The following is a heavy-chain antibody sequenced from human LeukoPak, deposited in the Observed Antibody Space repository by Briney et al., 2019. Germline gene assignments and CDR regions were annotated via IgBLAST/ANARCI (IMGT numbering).Heavy chain of an antibody. CDR2: ISGSGGST. V-gene: IGHV3-23*01. CDR1: GFTFSSYA. D-gene: IGHD3-10*01. J-gene: IGHJ2*01. Sequence: GGSLRLSCAASGFTFSSYAMSWVRQAPGKGLEWVSAISGSGGSTYYADSVKGRFTISRDNSKNTLYLQMNSLRAEDTAVYYCAKCSSMVRGVSSWYFDPWGRGTLVTVSS. CDR3: AKCSSMVRGVSSWYFDP.